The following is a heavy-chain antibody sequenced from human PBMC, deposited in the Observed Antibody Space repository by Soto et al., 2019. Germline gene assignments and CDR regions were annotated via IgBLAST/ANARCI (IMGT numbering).Heavy chain of an antibody. J-gene: IGHJ6*03. Sequence: SENLSLTCTVSGGSISSSSYYWGWLRQPPEKGLQWIGSIYYNGTTYYNPSLKSRVTVFVDTSKNQFSLKLSSVTAADTPVYYCARLGRTTLRYYYMDVWGKGTTVTVSS. CDR2: IYYNGTT. CDR3: ARLGRTTLRYYYMDV. D-gene: IGHD1-1*01. CDR1: GGSISSSSYY. V-gene: IGHV4-39*01.